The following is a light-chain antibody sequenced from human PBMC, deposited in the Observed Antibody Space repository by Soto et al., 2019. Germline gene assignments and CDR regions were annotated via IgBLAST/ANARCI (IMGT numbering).Light chain of an antibody. V-gene: IGKV3-15*01. CDR1: QSVSNN. J-gene: IGKJ3*01. CDR2: GAS. CDR3: QQYDNWPFT. Sequence: EIVTTQSPAALSVTTGETATLSCRASQSVSNNVAWYQQKPGQAPRLLIYGASTRATGIPARFSGSGSGTEFTLSISSLQSEDFAVYYCQQYDNWPFTFGPGSNVDIK.